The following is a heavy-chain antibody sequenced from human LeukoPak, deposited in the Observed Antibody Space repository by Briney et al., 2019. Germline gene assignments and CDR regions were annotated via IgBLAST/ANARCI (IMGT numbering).Heavy chain of an antibody. V-gene: IGHV1-3*01. CDR2: INAGNGNT. D-gene: IGHD6-19*01. CDR3: ARGTWERSGWYYFDY. CDR1: GYTFTIYA. J-gene: IGHJ4*02. Sequence: ASVKVCCKASGYTFTIYAIHLVRQAPGQRPEWMGWINAGNGNTKYLQKLQGRVTITRDTSASAAYMDLSSLRSEDTAVYYCARGTWERSGWYYFDYWAREPWSPSPQ.